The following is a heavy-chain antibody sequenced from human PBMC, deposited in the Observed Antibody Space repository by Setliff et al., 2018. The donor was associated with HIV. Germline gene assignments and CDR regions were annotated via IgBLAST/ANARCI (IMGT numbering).Heavy chain of an antibody. J-gene: IGHJ6*02. CDR2: IYYSGST. CDR1: GGSISSSSYY. Sequence: SETLSLTCTVSGGSISSSSYYWGWIRQPPGKGLEWIGSIYYSGSTYYNPSLKSRVTISVDTSKNQFSLKLSSVTAADTAVYYCARVSMYSSSWYYYYYGMDVWGQGTTVTVSS. V-gene: IGHV4-39*07. CDR3: ARVSMYSSSWYYYYYGMDV. D-gene: IGHD6-13*01.